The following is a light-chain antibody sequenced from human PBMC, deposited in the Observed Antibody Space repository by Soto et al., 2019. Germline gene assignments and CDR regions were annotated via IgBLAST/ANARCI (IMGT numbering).Light chain of an antibody. V-gene: IGKV1-39*01. J-gene: IGKJ2*01. Sequence: DIQMTQSPSSLSASVGDRVTITCPASQTINRNLNWYQQKPGKAPKLLIYGASSLQSGVPSSFSGSGSGTDFTLTISSLQPEDFATYYCQQTYSTPDTFGQGTKLEIK. CDR3: QQTYSTPDT. CDR1: QTINRN. CDR2: GAS.